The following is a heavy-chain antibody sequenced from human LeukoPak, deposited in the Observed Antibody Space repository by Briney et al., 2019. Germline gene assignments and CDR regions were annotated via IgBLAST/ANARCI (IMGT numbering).Heavy chain of an antibody. CDR1: GYTFTSCA. J-gene: IGHJ4*02. CDR3: ARQGPGYCSSTSCYGVDY. D-gene: IGHD2-2*01. CDR2: INTNTGNP. Sequence: ASVKVSCKASGYTFTSCAMNWVRQAPGQGLEWMGWINTNTGNPTYAQGFTGRSVFSLDTSVSTAYLQISSLKAEDTAVYYCARQGPGYCSSTSCYGVDYWGQGTLVTVSS. V-gene: IGHV7-4-1*02.